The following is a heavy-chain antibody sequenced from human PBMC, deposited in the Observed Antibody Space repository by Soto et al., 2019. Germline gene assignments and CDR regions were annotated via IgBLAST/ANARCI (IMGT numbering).Heavy chain of an antibody. J-gene: IGHJ4*02. CDR3: ARDFGSGTNYFDY. D-gene: IGHD3-10*01. Sequence: PSETLSLTCTVSGGSISYYYWSWIRQPPGKGLEWIGYIYYGGSTNYNPSLKSRVTISVDTSKNQFSLKLSSVTAADTAVYYCARDFGSGTNYFDYWGQGTLVTVS. CDR2: IYYGGST. V-gene: IGHV4-59*01. CDR1: GGSISYYY.